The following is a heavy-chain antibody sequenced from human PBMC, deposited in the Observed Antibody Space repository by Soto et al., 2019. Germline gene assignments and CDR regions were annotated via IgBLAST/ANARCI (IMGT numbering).Heavy chain of an antibody. V-gene: IGHV3-33*01. CDR3: ARDPPRDYGDHTYFDY. J-gene: IGHJ4*02. CDR1: GFTFSSYG. D-gene: IGHD4-17*01. CDR2: IWYDGSNK. Sequence: GGSLRLSCAASGFTFSSYGMHWVRQAPGKGLEWVAVIWYDGSNKYYADSVKGRFTISRDNSKNTLYLQMNSLRAEDTAVYYCARDPPRDYGDHTYFDYWGQGTPVTVSS.